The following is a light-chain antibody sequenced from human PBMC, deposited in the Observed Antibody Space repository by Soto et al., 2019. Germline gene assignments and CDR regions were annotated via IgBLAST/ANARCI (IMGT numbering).Light chain of an antibody. V-gene: IGKV3-20*01. CDR3: QQQARTPPRT. CDR2: GAS. J-gene: IGKJ1*01. CDR1: QTVSTNY. Sequence: EIVLTQSPGTLSLSPGERATLSCRASQTVSTNYLAWYQQTPGQAPRLLIYGASSRAAGIPDRFIGSGSGTEFTLTTSRLEDEEFAAYYCQQQARTPPRTFGQGTKVEIK.